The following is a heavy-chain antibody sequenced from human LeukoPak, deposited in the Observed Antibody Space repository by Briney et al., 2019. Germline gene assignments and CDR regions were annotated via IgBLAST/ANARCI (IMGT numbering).Heavy chain of an antibody. CDR3: ARGPPPTLYSSSSYFDY. CDR1: GGTFNSYV. Sequence: GASVKVSCKAYGGTFNSYVFSWVRQAPGQGLEWMGGIIPIFGTANYAQKFQGRVTITADESTSTAYMELSSLRSEDTAVYYCARGPPPTLYSSSSYFDYWDQGTLVTVSS. D-gene: IGHD6-6*01. V-gene: IGHV1-69*13. J-gene: IGHJ4*02. CDR2: IIPIFGTA.